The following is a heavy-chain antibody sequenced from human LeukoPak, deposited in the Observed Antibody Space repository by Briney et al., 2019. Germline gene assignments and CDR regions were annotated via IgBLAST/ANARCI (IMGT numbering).Heavy chain of an antibody. J-gene: IGHJ5*02. V-gene: IGHV4-34*01. Sequence: SETLSLTCAVYGGSFSGYYWSWIGQPPGKGLEWIGEINHSGSTNYNPSLKSRVTISVDTSKNQFSLKLSSVTAADTAVYYCARVLPYIVVVPAARMQGTGWFDPWGQGTLVTVSS. CDR1: GGSFSGYY. D-gene: IGHD2-2*01. CDR2: INHSGST. CDR3: ARVLPYIVVVPAARMQGTGWFDP.